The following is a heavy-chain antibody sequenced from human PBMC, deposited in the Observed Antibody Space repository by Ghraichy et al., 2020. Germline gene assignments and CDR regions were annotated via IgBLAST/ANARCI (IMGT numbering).Heavy chain of an antibody. Sequence: ASVKVSCKASGYTFTGYWMHWVRQAPGQGLEWIGRTRPNSGDTNYAQKFQGRVSLTTDTSAGTSYMHLSWLSHDDTAIYFCARGAEGYCPPARCHLVTFDIWGQGTIVTVSS. CDR2: TRPNSGDT. V-gene: IGHV1-2*06. D-gene: IGHD2-15*01. CDR1: GYTFTGYW. CDR3: ARGAEGYCPPARCHLVTFDI. J-gene: IGHJ3*02.